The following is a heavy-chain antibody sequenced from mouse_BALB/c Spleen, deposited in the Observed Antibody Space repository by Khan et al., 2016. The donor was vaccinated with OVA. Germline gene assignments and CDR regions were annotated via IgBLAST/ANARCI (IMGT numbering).Heavy chain of an antibody. CDR3: TRLADYYDSEGFAY. CDR2: VSTGGGYT. D-gene: IGHD1-1*01. J-gene: IGHJ3*01. CDR1: GFTFSTYG. V-gene: IGHV5-6*01. Sequence: EVQRVESGGDLVKPGGSLKLSCAASGFTFSTYGMSWVRQTPDKRLEWVATVSTGGGYTYYPDSVKGRFTISRDNAKNTLYLQMSGLKSEDTAMFYCTRLADYYDSEGFAYWGQGTLVTVSA.